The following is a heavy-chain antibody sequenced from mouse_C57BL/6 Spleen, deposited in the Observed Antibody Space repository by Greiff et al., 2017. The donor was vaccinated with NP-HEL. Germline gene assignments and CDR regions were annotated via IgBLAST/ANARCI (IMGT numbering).Heavy chain of an antibody. Sequence: QVQLQQSGAELVRPGASVKLSCKASGYTFTDYYINWVKQRPGQGLEWIARIYPGSGNTYYNEKFKGKATLTAEKSSSTAYMQLSSLTSEDSAVYFCARDDYYGPYYFDYWGQGTTLTVSS. D-gene: IGHD1-1*01. CDR3: ARDDYYGPYYFDY. V-gene: IGHV1-76*01. CDR2: IYPGSGNT. CDR1: GYTFTDYY. J-gene: IGHJ2*01.